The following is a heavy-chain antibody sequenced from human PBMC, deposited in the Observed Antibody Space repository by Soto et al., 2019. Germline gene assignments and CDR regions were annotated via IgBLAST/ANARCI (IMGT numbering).Heavy chain of an antibody. Sequence: QVQLVESGGGVVQPGRSLRLSCAASGFTFSSYGMHWVRQAPGKGLEWVAVISYDGSNKYYADSVKGRFTISRDNSKNTLYLQMNSLRAEDTAVYYCAKEVAAMEYYFDYWGQGTLVTVSS. CDR3: AKEVAAMEYYFDY. CDR1: GFTFSSYG. J-gene: IGHJ4*02. CDR2: ISYDGSNK. V-gene: IGHV3-30*18. D-gene: IGHD2-15*01.